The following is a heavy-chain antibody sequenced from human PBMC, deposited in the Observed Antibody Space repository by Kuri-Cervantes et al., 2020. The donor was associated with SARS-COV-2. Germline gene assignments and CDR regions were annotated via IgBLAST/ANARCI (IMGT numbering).Heavy chain of an antibody. J-gene: IGHJ4*02. CDR1: GGTFSSYA. D-gene: IGHD3-3*01. V-gene: IGHV1-69*13. Sequence: SVKVSCKASGGTFSSYAISWVRQAPGQGLEWMGGIIPIFGTANYAQKFQGRVTITADESTSTAYMELSSLRSEDTAVYYCARGWSGYSLDPPHFDYWGQGTLVTVSS. CDR2: IIPIFGTA. CDR3: ARGWSGYSLDPPHFDY.